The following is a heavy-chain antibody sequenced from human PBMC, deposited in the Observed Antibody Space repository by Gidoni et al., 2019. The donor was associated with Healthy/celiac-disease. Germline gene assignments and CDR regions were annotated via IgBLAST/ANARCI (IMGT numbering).Heavy chain of an antibody. D-gene: IGHD6-6*01. V-gene: IGHV5-51*01. J-gene: IGHJ5*02. CDR1: GYSFTSYW. Sequence: EVQLVQSGAEVKKPGESLKLSCKGSGYSFTSYWTGWVRQMPGKGLEWMGIIYPGDSDTRYSPSFQGQVTISADKSISTAYLQWSSLKASDTAMYYCARLWDYSSSENWFDPWGQGTLVTVSS. CDR2: IYPGDSDT. CDR3: ARLWDYSSSENWFDP.